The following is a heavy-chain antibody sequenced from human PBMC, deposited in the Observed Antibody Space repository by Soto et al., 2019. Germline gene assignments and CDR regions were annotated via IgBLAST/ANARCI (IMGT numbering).Heavy chain of an antibody. D-gene: IGHD3-16*01. Sequence: QVQLVQSGAEVKKPGASVKVSCKASGYTFTSYGISWVRQAPGQGLEWMGWISAYNGNTNYAQKLQGRVTMTTDTSTSRAQMALRGVRSGGTPVYYCGGGGSAFDYGGQGTLVTVSS. CDR3: GGGGSAFDY. J-gene: IGHJ4*02. V-gene: IGHV1-18*01. CDR1: GYTFTSYG. CDR2: ISAYNGNT.